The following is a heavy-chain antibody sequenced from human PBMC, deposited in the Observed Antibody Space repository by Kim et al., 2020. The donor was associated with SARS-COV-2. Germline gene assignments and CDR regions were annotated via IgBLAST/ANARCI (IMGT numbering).Heavy chain of an antibody. D-gene: IGHD6-13*01. CDR1: AYTFTSYA. V-gene: IGHV1-18*01. Sequence: ASVKVSCKASAYTFTSYAISWVRQAPGQGLEWMGWISAYNGNTNYAQKLQGRVTMTTDTSTSTAYMELRSLRSDDTAVYYCARMPRVAAAGTGGGFYYYGRDVWGQGTTVTVSS. CDR3: ARMPRVAAAGTGGGFYYYGRDV. CDR2: ISAYNGNT. J-gene: IGHJ6*02.